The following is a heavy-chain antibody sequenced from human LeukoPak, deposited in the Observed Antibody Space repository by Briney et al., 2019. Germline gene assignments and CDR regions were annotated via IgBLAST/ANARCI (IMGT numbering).Heavy chain of an antibody. V-gene: IGHV4-38-2*02. CDR3: ARGLESPIVVPAGWYVFGY. D-gene: IGHD2-2*01. J-gene: IGHJ4*02. CDR2: IYHSGST. CDR1: GYSISSGYY. Sequence: SETLSLTCTVSGYSISSGYYWGWIRQPPGKGLEWIGSIYHSGSTYYNPSLKSRVTISVDTSKNQFSLKLSSVTAADTVVYYCARGLESPIVVPAGWYVFGYWGQGTLVTVSS.